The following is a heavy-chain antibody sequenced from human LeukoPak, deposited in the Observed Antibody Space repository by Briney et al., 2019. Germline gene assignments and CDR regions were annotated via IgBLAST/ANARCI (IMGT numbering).Heavy chain of an antibody. Sequence: PGGSLRLSCAASGFTVCSNYMNWVRQAPGKGLEWVSAISGGGESTYYADSVKGRFTISRDNSKNTLYLQMNSLRAEDTAVYYCAKGEGGYCSSTSCSTFFDYWGQGTLVTVSS. J-gene: IGHJ4*02. CDR2: ISGGGEST. D-gene: IGHD2-2*01. V-gene: IGHV3-23*01. CDR3: AKGEGGYCSSTSCSTFFDY. CDR1: GFTVCSNY.